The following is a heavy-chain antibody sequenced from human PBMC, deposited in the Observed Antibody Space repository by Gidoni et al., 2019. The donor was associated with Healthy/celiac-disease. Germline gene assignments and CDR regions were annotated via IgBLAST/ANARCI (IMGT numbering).Heavy chain of an antibody. D-gene: IGHD4-17*01. CDR2: ISYDGSNK. CDR3: AKDDDDYGDYADY. Sequence: QVQLVESGGGVVQPGRSLRLSCAASGFTFSSYGMHWVRQAPGKGLEWVAVISYDGSNKYYADSVKGRFTISRDNSKNTLYLQMNSLRAEDTAVYYCAKDDDDYGDYADYWGQGTLVTVSS. CDR1: GFTFSSYG. J-gene: IGHJ4*02. V-gene: IGHV3-30*18.